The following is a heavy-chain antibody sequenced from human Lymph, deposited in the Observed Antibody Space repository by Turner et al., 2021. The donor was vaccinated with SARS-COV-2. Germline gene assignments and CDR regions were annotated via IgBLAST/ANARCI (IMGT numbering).Heavy chain of an antibody. Sequence: VQLVESGGGVVQPGRSLRPPCTASGFTFSSYAMHWVRQAPGKGLGWVSLISYDGSNKYYADSVKGRFTISRDNSKNTLYLQMNSLRTEDTAVYYCAREMGSGSDYWGQGTLVTVSS. CDR1: GFTFSSYA. J-gene: IGHJ4*02. CDR3: AREMGSGSDY. CDR2: ISYDGSNK. D-gene: IGHD3-10*01. V-gene: IGHV3-30*04.